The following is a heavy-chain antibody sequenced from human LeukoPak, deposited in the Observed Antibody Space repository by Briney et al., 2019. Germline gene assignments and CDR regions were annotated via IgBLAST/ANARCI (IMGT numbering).Heavy chain of an antibody. CDR3: AKGPRAYYYDSSGYYFSYWYFDL. J-gene: IGHJ2*01. D-gene: IGHD3-22*01. CDR1: GFTSSSYA. V-gene: IGHV3-23*01. Sequence: SGGSLRLSCAASGFTSSSYAMSWVRQAPGKGLEWVSAISGSGGSTYYADSVKGRFTISRDNSKNTLYLQMNSLRAEDTAVYYCAKGPRAYYYDSSGYYFSYWYFDLWGRGTLVTVSS. CDR2: ISGSGGST.